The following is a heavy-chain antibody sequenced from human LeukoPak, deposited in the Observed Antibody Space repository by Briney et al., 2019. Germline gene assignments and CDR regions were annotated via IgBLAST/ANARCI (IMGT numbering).Heavy chain of an antibody. CDR2: ISAYNGDT. CDR1: GYTFTSYG. V-gene: IGHV1-18*01. Sequence: ASVKVSCKASGYTFTSYGISWVRQAPGQGLEWMGWISAYNGDTNYAQKLQGRVTMTTDTSTSTAYMELRSLRSDDTAVYYCARVYYDSSGPGEDAFDIWGQGTIVTVSS. CDR3: ARVYYDSSGPGEDAFDI. D-gene: IGHD3-22*01. J-gene: IGHJ3*02.